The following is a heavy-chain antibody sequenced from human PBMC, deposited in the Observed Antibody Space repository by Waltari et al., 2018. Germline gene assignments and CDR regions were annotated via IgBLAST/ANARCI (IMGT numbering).Heavy chain of an antibody. D-gene: IGHD2-15*01. V-gene: IGHV4-38-2*01. Sequence: QVQLQESGPGLVKPSETLSLTCAVSGYSISSGYYWGWIRQPPGKGLGWIGSIYHSGSTYYNPSLKSRVTISVDTSKNQFSLKLSSVTAADTAVYYCARLIVVVVAATYYDAFDIWGQGTMVTVSS. CDR3: ARLIVVVVAATYYDAFDI. CDR2: IYHSGST. CDR1: GYSISSGYY. J-gene: IGHJ3*02.